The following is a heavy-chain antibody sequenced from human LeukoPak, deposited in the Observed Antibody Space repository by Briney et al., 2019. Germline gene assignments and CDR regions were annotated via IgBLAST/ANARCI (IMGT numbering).Heavy chain of an antibody. V-gene: IGHV3-23*01. J-gene: IGHJ4*02. Sequence: PGGSLRLSCAASGFTFSSYAMSWVRQAPGKGLEWVSGISGSGDSTYYADSAKGRFTISRDNSKNTLYLQMNSLRVEDTAVYYCAKDGYCSSTSCSTRRFDYWGQGILVTVSS. D-gene: IGHD2-2*01. CDR3: AKDGYCSSTSCSTRRFDY. CDR2: ISGSGDST. CDR1: GFTFSSYA.